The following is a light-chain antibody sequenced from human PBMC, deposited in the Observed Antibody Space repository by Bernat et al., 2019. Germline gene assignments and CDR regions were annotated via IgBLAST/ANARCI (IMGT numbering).Light chain of an antibody. Sequence: QSVLTQPPSASGTPGQRVIISCSGSRSNIGSNTVNWYQHLPGTAPKLLIYRTDQRPSGVPDRLSGSKSGTSAPLTISGLQSEDEADYYCAAWDDSLIGVVFGGGTKLTVL. CDR1: RSNIGSNT. V-gene: IGLV1-44*01. CDR3: AAWDDSLIGVV. J-gene: IGLJ2*01. CDR2: RTD.